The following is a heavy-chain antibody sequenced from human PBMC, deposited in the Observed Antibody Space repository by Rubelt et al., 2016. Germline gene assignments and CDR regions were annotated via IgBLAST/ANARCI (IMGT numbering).Heavy chain of an antibody. J-gene: IGHJ6*04. CDR3: ARAIHSGLAYYMDV. V-gene: IGHV1-69*09. D-gene: IGHD2-15*01. CDR2: IIPILGVT. Sequence: QVQLVQSGAEVKKPGSSVKVSCKASGGTFSSYAISWVRQAPGQGLEWMGGIIPILGVTHFGQNFEDRVTLSADRATNTAYLERRGLRPNDTAVYFCARAIHSGLAYYMDVWGRGTTVTVAS. CDR1: GGTFSSYA.